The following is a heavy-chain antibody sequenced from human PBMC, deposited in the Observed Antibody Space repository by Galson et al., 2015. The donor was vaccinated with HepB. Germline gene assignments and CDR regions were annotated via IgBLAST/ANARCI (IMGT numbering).Heavy chain of an antibody. CDR3: ARVVRSKAPYFDN. CDR2: ISAHNGAT. D-gene: IGHD4-23*01. J-gene: IGHJ4*02. V-gene: IGHV1-18*01. Sequence: SVKVSCKASGYIFTSYDITWVRQAPGQGLEWMGWISAHNGATNYEQKFQDRVTMITDRSTSTAYMELRSLRSDDTAVYYCARVVRSKAPYFDNWGQGTPVTISS. CDR1: GYIFTSYD.